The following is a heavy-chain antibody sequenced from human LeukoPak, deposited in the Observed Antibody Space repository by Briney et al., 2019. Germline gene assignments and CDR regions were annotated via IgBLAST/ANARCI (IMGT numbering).Heavy chain of an antibody. CDR2: IIPIFGTA. V-gene: IGHV1-69*13. J-gene: IGHJ5*02. CDR1: GGTFSSYA. D-gene: IGHD4-17*01. CDR3: AREGTTGNWFDP. Sequence: ASVKVSCKASGGTFSSYAISWVRQAPGQGLEWMGGIIPIFGTANYAQKFQGRVTITADESTSTAYMELRSLRSDDTAVYYCAREGTTGNWFDPWGQGTLVTVSS.